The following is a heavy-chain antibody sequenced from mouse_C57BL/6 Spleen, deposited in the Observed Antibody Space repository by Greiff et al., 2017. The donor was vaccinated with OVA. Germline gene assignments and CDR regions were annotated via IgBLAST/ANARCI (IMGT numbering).Heavy chain of an antibody. J-gene: IGHJ2*01. CDR1: GYTFTSYW. D-gene: IGHD3-1*01. CDR2: IYPSDSET. CDR3: ARGAGTGDY. Sequence: QVQLQQPGAELVRPGSSVKLSCKASGYTFTSYWMDWVKQRPGQGLEWIGNIYPSDSETHYNQKFKDKATLTVDKSSSTAYMQLSSLTSEDSAVYYCARGAGTGDYWGQGTTRTVAS. V-gene: IGHV1-61*01.